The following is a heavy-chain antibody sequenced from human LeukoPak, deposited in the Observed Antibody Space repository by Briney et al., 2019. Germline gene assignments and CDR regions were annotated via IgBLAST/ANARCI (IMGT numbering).Heavy chain of an antibody. CDR1: GYSISSGYY. D-gene: IGHD3-10*01. CDR3: AANSADYNTLGSSYKV. CDR2: IYYSGST. J-gene: IGHJ4*02. V-gene: IGHV4-38-2*02. Sequence: SETLSLTCTVSGYSISSGYYWGWIRQPPGKGLEWIGSIYYSGSTYYNPSLKSRVTISVDTSKNQFSLKLSSVTAADTAVFYCAANSADYNTLGSSYKVWGQGTLVTVSS.